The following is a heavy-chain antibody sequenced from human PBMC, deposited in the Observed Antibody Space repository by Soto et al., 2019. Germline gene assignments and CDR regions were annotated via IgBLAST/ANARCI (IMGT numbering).Heavy chain of an antibody. D-gene: IGHD1-26*01. CDR1: GGSFSGYY. CDR3: ARDRVLGSYYLFDY. CDR2: INHSGST. Sequence: PSETLSLTCAVYGGSFSGYYWSWIRQPPGKGLEWIGEINHSGSTNYNPSLKSRVTISVDTSKNQFSLKLSSVTAADTAVHYCARDRVLGSYYLFDYWGQGTLVTVSS. V-gene: IGHV4-34*01. J-gene: IGHJ4*02.